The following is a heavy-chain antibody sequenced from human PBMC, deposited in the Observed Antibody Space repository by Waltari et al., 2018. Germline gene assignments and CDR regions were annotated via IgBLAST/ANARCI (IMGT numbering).Heavy chain of an antibody. J-gene: IGHJ3*02. Sequence: QLQLQESGPGLVKPSETLSLTCTVSGGSISSSSYYWGWIRQPPGKGLEWIGSIYYSWTTYHNPSLKSRVPISVDTSKTQFSLKLSAVTAADTAVYYCARTNAFLEWLLYRYGAFDIWGQGTMVTVSS. V-gene: IGHV4-39*01. CDR3: ARTNAFLEWLLYRYGAFDI. D-gene: IGHD3-3*01. CDR2: IYYSWTT. CDR1: GGSISSSSYY.